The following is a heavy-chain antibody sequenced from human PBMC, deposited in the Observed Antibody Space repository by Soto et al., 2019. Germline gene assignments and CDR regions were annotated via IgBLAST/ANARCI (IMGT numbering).Heavy chain of an antibody. D-gene: IGHD2-15*01. CDR2: IAYDASKK. CDR3: ASPYCSGGSCYLTEYFQH. V-gene: IGHV3-30*03. Sequence: QVQLVESGGGVVQPGRSLRLSCAASGFSFSYYAMHWVRQAPGKGLEWVAVIAYDASKKYYADSVKGRFTISRDNSKNTLYLQMNSLRDEDTAVSYCASPYCSGGSCYLTEYFQHWGQGTLVTVSS. CDR1: GFSFSYYA. J-gene: IGHJ1*01.